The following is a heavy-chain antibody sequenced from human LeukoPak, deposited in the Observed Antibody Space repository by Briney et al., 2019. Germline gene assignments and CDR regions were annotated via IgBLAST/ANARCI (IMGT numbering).Heavy chain of an antibody. J-gene: IGHJ5*02. Sequence: SQTLSHTCTVSGGSISSGSYYWSWIRQPAGKGLEWIGRIYTSGISGITNYNPSLKSRVTISLSTSKNQFSLKLSSVTAADTAVYYCARGKGPFDPWGQGTLVTVSS. CDR2: IYTSGISGIT. V-gene: IGHV4-61*02. CDR3: ARGKGPFDP. CDR1: GGSISSGSYY.